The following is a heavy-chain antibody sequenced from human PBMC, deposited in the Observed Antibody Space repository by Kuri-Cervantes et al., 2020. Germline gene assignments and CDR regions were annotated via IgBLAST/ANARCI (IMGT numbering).Heavy chain of an antibody. CDR2: ISGSGSTI. CDR3: ARVGSDFWSISDY. Sequence: GGSLRLSCAASGFTFSSYWVNWVRQAPGKGLEWVSYISGSGSTIYYADSVKGRFTISRDNAKNSLYLQMNSLRAEDTAVYYCARVGSDFWSISDYWGQGTLVTVSS. J-gene: IGHJ4*02. D-gene: IGHD3-3*01. V-gene: IGHV3-48*04. CDR1: GFTFSSYW.